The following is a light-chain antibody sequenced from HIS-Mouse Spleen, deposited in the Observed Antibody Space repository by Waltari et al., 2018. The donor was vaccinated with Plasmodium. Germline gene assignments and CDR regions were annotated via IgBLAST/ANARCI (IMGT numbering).Light chain of an antibody. CDR2: GAS. J-gene: IGKJ3*01. CDR3: QQYGSSRFT. CDR1: HSVSSSY. V-gene: IGKV3-20*01. Sequence: ELVLTQAPGTPSLSPGERTTLSCRASHSVSSSYLAWYQQNPGQAPRLLIYGASSRATGIPDRFSGSGSGTDFTLTISRLGPEDFAVYYCQQYGSSRFTFGPGTKVDIK.